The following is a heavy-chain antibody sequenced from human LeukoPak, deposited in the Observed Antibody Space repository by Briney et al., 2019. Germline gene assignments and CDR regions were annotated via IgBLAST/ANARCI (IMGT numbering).Heavy chain of an antibody. V-gene: IGHV3-33*08. J-gene: IGHJ4*02. CDR1: GFTFSSYW. Sequence: GGSLRLSCAASGFTFSSYWMSWVRQAPGKGLEWVAVIWFDGRNKYYEDSVKGRFTISRDTSTNTLYLQMNSLSVDDTAVYYCARDNYCSSTDCYNFDYWGQGTLVTVSS. D-gene: IGHD2-2*02. CDR2: IWFDGRNK. CDR3: ARDNYCSSTDCYNFDY.